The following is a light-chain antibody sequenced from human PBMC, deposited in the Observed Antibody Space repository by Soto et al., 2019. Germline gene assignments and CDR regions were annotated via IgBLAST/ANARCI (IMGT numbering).Light chain of an antibody. CDR2: GAS. V-gene: IGKV3-20*01. Sequence: EIVLTQSPGTLSLSPGERATLSCRASQSVSSSYLAWYQQKPGQAPRHPIYGASSRATGIPGRFSGSGSGTDFTLTISRLEPEDFAVYYCQQYGRSPFTFGPGTKVDIK. J-gene: IGKJ3*01. CDR3: QQYGRSPFT. CDR1: QSVSSSY.